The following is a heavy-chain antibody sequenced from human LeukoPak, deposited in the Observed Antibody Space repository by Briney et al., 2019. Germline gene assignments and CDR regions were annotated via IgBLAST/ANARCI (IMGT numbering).Heavy chain of an antibody. D-gene: IGHD3-9*01. J-gene: IGHJ4*02. CDR1: GGSISSYY. V-gene: IGHV4-59*01. CDR2: IDYIGST. Sequence: SETLSLTCTVSGGSISSYYWSWIRQPPGKGLEWIGYIDYIGSTNYNPSLKSRVTISVDTSKNQFSLKLSSVTAADTAVYYCARAAGEYYDILTGYWNTNPNFDYWGQGTLVTVSS. CDR3: ARAAGEYYDILTGYWNTNPNFDY.